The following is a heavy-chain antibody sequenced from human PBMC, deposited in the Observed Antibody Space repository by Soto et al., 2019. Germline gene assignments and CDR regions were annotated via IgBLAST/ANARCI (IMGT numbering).Heavy chain of an antibody. Sequence: QLQLQESGSGLVKPSQTLSLTCAVSGGSISSGGYSWSWIRQPPGKVLEWIGYIYHSGSTYYNPSLTSRVTISVDRSKNQFSLKLGSVTAADTAVYYCAREIAAAGINWFDPWGQGTLVTVSS. CDR2: IYHSGST. J-gene: IGHJ5*02. D-gene: IGHD6-13*01. CDR3: AREIAAAGINWFDP. V-gene: IGHV4-30-2*01. CDR1: GGSISSGGYS.